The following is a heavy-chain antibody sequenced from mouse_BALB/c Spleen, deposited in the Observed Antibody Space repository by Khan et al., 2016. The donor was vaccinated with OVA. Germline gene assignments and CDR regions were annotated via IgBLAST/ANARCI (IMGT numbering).Heavy chain of an antibody. D-gene: IGHD1-1*01. V-gene: IGHV9-3*02. Sequence: QIQLVQSGPELKKPGETVKISCKASGYTFTNYGMNWVKQAPGKGLKWMGWINTNTGEPTYAEEFKGRFAFSLETSASTAYLQLNNLKTEDTATYFCARGNYYGSNAWFAYWGQGTLVTVSA. CDR1: GYTFTNYG. CDR2: INTNTGEP. CDR3: ARGNYYGSNAWFAY. J-gene: IGHJ3*01.